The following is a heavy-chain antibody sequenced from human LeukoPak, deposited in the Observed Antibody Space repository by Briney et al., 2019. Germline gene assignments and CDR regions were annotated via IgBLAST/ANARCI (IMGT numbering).Heavy chain of an antibody. J-gene: IGHJ6*03. CDR1: GGTFSSYA. D-gene: IGHD6-19*01. CDR2: IIPIFGTA. V-gene: IGHV1-69*06. Sequence: ASVKVSCKASGGTFSSYAISWVRQAPGQGLEWMGGIIPIFGTANYAQKFQGRVTITADKSTSTAYMELSSLRSEDTAVYYCARVGAVAGTSDYYYYMDVWGKGTTVTISS. CDR3: ARVGAVAGTSDYYYYMDV.